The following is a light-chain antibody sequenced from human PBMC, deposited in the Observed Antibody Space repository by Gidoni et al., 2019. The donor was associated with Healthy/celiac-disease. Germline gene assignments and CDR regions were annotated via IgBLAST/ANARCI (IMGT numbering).Light chain of an antibody. V-gene: IGKV4-1*01. CDR1: QSVLYSSNNKNY. J-gene: IGKJ4*01. CDR2: WAS. CDR3: QQYYSTPPLT. Sequence: DIVMTQSPDSLAVSLGERATINCKSSQSVLYSSNNKNYLAWYQQKPGQPPKLLIYWASTRESGVPDRFSGSGSGTDFTRTISRLQAEDVAVYYCQQYYSTPPLTFGGGTKVEIK.